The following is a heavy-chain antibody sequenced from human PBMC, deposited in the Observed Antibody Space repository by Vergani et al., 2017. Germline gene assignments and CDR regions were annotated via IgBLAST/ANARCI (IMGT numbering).Heavy chain of an antibody. CDR2: VDPEDGET. CDR1: GYTFTDYY. J-gene: IGHJ6*03. D-gene: IGHD6-6*01. Sequence: EVQLVQSGAEVKKPGATVKISCKVSGYTFTDYYMHWVQQAPGKGLEWRGLVDPEDGETIYAEKFQGRVTITRDTSASTAYMELSSLRSEDTAVYYCARVRGAARPNYYYYMDVWGKGTTVTVSS. CDR3: ARVRGAARPNYYYYMDV. V-gene: IGHV1-69-2*01.